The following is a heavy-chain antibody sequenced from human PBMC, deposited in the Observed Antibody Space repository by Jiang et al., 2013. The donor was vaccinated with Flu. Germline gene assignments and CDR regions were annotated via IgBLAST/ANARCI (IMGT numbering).Heavy chain of an antibody. D-gene: IGHD3-10*01. CDR1: GDSISGYY. CDR2: IFHSGSA. V-gene: IGHV4-59*08. J-gene: IGHJ5*02. Sequence: GSGLVKPSETLSLTCVISGDSISGYYWSWIRQPPGKGLEWIGYIFHSGSANYNPSLKSRVSISVDTSKNQFSLRLSSVTAADTAVYYCARHSGLGSYYTSYWWPWGQGTLVTVSS. CDR3: ARHSGLGSYYTSYWWP.